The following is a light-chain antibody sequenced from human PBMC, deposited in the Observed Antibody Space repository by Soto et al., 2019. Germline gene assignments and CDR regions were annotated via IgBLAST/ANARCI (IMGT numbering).Light chain of an antibody. CDR1: SSDVGGYNY. J-gene: IGLJ1*01. V-gene: IGLV2-14*01. CDR2: DVS. CDR3: SSYTSSNTYV. Sequence: QSALTQPASVSGSPGQSITISCTGTSSDVGGYNYVSWYQQYPGKAPKLMIYDVSNRPSGVSNRFSGSKSGDTASLTISGLQAEDEADYYCSSYTSSNTYVLGTGTKVTVL.